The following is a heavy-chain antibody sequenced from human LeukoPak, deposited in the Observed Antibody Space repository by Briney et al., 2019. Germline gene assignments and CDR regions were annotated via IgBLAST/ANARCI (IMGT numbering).Heavy chain of an antibody. CDR3: ARGGGVTYHYGSGSYYQMDV. CDR2: VYHTGVI. J-gene: IGHJ6*02. CDR1: GGSISNGGYS. D-gene: IGHD3-10*01. Sequence: SETLSLTCAVSGGSISNGGYSWSWIRQPPGKGLEWIGYVYHTGVIYYKASLKSRVTISVDRSKNQVFLKLDSVTAADTAVYYCARGGGVTYHYGSGSYYQMDVWGQGTTVTVSS. V-gene: IGHV4-30-2*01.